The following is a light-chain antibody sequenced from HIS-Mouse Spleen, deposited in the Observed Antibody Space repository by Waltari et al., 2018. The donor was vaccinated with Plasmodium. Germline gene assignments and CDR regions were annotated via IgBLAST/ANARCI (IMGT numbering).Light chain of an antibody. J-gene: IGKJ1*01. CDR3: QQYGSSSWT. Sequence: EIVLTQSPGPLYLSPGERATLSCRASQSVSSSYLAWYQQKPGQAPRLLIYGASSRATGIPDRFSGSGSGTDFTLTISRLEPEDFAVYYCQQYGSSSWTFGQGTKVEIK. V-gene: IGKV3-20*01. CDR1: QSVSSSY. CDR2: GAS.